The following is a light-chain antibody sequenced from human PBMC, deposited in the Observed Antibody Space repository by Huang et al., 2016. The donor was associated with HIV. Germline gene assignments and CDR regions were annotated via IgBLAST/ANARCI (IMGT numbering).Light chain of an antibody. CDR1: EPVNSNS. V-gene: IGKV3-20*01. CDR2: GVS. J-gene: IGKJ5*01. CDR3: QQYSSSPPIT. Sequence: EIVLTQSPGTLSLSSGERATLSCRASEPVNSNSLHWYQQKPGQAPRLLIYGVSHRATGSPDSFSGNGSGSDFTLTISILEPEDFAMYYCQQYSSSPPITFGQGTRLAIK.